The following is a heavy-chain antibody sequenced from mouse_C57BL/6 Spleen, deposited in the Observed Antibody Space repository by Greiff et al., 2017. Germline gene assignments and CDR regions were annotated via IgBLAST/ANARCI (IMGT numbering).Heavy chain of an antibody. CDR2: INPSTGGT. V-gene: IGHV1-42*01. D-gene: IGHD2-4*01. Sequence: EVQLQQSGPELVKLGASVKISCKASGYSFTGYYMNWVKQSPEKSLEWIGEINPSTGGTTYNQKFKAKATLTVDKSSSTAYMQLKSLTSEDSAVYYCARRGDYDAFYFDYWGQGTTLTVSS. CDR3: ARRGDYDAFYFDY. CDR1: GYSFTGYY. J-gene: IGHJ2*01.